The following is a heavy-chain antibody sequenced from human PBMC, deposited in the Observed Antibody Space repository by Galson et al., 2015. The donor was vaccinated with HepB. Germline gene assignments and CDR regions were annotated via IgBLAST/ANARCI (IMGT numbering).Heavy chain of an antibody. CDR1: GFTFSSSW. D-gene: IGHD2-2*01. CDR3: ARGACSSTNCPTVFYYYGMDV. V-gene: IGHV3-7*01. Sequence: SLRLSCAASGFTFSSSWMSWVRQAPGKGLEWVANIRPDGSEGYYVDSVRGRFIISRDNAKNSLYLQMNSLRAEDTAVYYCARGACSSTNCPTVFYYYGMDVWGQGTTVTVSS. J-gene: IGHJ6*02. CDR2: IRPDGSEG.